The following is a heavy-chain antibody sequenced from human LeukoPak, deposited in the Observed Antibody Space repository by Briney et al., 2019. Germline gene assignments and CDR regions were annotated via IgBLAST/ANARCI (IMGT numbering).Heavy chain of an antibody. CDR2: IKQDGSEK. D-gene: IGHD3-22*01. CDR3: AREYYDSSGHFDY. Sequence: GESLRLSCAASGFTFSSSGMDWVRQAPGKGLEWVANIKQDGSEKYYVDSVKGRFTTSRDNSKNTLYLQMNSLRAEDTAVYYCAREYYDSSGHFDYWGQGTLVTVSS. J-gene: IGHJ4*02. V-gene: IGHV3-7*01. CDR1: GFTFSSSG.